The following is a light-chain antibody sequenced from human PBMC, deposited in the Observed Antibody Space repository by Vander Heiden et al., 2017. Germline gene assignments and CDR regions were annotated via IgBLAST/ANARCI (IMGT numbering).Light chain of an antibody. J-gene: IGKJ5*01. CDR2: DAS. Sequence: VLTPPPATLSLSPGAIATLSNRPSRSVSSYLAWYQQKPGQAPRILINDASNRATGIPARFSGSGSGTDFTLTISSLEPEDFAVYYCQQRSNWPPAITFGQGTRLEIK. V-gene: IGKV3-11*01. CDR3: QQRSNWPPAIT. CDR1: RSVSSY.